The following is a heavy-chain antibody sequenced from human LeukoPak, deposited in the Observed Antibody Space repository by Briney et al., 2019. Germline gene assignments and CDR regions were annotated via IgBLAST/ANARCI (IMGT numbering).Heavy chain of an antibody. V-gene: IGHV4-39*01. D-gene: IGHD4-17*01. CDR2: IYYSGST. J-gene: IGHJ1*01. CDR1: GGSISSSSYY. CDR3: ARQGGDYGSEYFQH. Sequence: SETLSLTCTVSGGSISSSSYYWGWIRQPPGKGLEWIGSIYYSGSTYYNPSLKILVTISVDTSKTQFSLKLSSVTAADTAVYYCARQGGDYGSEYFQHWGQGTLVTVSS.